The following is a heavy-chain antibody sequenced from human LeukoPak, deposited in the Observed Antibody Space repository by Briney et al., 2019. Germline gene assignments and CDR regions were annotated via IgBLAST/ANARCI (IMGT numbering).Heavy chain of an antibody. V-gene: IGHV3-30*04. Sequence: PGGSLRLSCAASGFAFSSYPMHWVRQAPGKGTEWVAVISYDGSDKYYADSVKGRFTISRDNSKNTLYLQMNGLRAEDTAVYYCASRHYDFGYYWGQGTLVTVSS. J-gene: IGHJ4*02. CDR1: GFAFSSYP. CDR2: ISYDGSDK. CDR3: ASRHYDFGYY. D-gene: IGHD4-17*01.